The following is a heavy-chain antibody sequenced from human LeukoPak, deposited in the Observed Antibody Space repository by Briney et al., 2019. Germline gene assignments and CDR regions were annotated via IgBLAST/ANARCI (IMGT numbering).Heavy chain of an antibody. CDR3: ARHNRQGQRLTPYYYYMDV. CDR1: GFTFSNAW. J-gene: IGHJ6*03. D-gene: IGHD6-25*01. CDR2: IFHSGNA. V-gene: IGHV4-59*08. Sequence: GSLRLSCAVSGFTFSNAWMSWVRQAPGKGLEWFGSIFHSGNAYYNPSLKSRVTISVDTSKNQFSLRMTSVTAADTAVYYCARHNRQGQRLTPYYYYMDVWGKGTTVTISS.